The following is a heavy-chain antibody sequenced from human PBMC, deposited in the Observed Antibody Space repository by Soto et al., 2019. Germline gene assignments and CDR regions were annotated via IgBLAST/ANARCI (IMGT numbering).Heavy chain of an antibody. J-gene: IGHJ6*02. V-gene: IGHV3-30*18. CDR3: AKDHVGYHNGMDV. CDR2: ISYNGGKK. D-gene: IGHD3-10*01. Sequence: QVQLVESGGGVVQPGTSLRLSCAASGFTFSSYGMHWVRQAPGKGLEWVAVISYNGGKKYYGDSVKGRFTISRDNSEKMMYLQMNRLRAEDTAVYYCAKDHVGYHNGMDVWGQGTTVTVSS. CDR1: GFTFSSYG.